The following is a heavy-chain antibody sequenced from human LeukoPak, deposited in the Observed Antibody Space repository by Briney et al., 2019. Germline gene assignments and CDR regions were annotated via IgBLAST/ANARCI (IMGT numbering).Heavy chain of an antibody. Sequence: SETLSLTCAVSGGSISSSNWWNWVRQPPGKGLEWIGEIYHSGSTNYNPSLKSRVTISVDKSKNQFSLKLSSVTAADTAVYYCARRRDDGDFYYYYGMDVWGQGTTVTVSS. CDR1: GGSISSSNW. CDR2: IYHSGST. J-gene: IGHJ6*02. CDR3: ARRRDDGDFYYYYGMDV. D-gene: IGHD4-17*01. V-gene: IGHV4-4*02.